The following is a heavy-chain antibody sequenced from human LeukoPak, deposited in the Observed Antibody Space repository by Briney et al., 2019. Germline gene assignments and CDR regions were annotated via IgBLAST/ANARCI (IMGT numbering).Heavy chain of an antibody. D-gene: IGHD2-21*02. J-gene: IGHJ4*02. V-gene: IGHV3-30*18. CDR3: AKVIRSDWHLPLDY. Sequence: PGGSLRLSCAASGFTFSSYGMHWVRQAPGKGLEWVAVISYDGSSKYYADSVKGRFTVSRDNSMNTLYLQMDSLRAEDTAIYYCAKVIRSDWHLPLDYWGQGTLVTVSS. CDR2: ISYDGSSK. CDR1: GFTFSSYG.